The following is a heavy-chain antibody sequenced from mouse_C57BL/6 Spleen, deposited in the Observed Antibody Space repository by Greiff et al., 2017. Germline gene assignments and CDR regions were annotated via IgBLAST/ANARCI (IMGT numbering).Heavy chain of an antibody. CDR1: GYIFADYA. CDR2: ISTYLGDA. Sequence: VQLQQLGPELVRPGVPVKISCKGFGYIFADYAMHWVKQSHAKSLEGIGVISTYLGDASYNQKLKDKAKIAVDKSSSTAYMELARLTSEVSAVYYCARSEKGPSVFAYWGQGTLVTVSA. J-gene: IGHJ3*01. CDR3: ARSEKGPSVFAY. V-gene: IGHV1-67*01.